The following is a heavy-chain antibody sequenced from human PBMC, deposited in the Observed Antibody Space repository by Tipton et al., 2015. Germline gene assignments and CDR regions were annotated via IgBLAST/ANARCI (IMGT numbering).Heavy chain of an antibody. CDR1: GFNFNNYA. CDR3: AREGYDSYYAEYLQE. J-gene: IGHJ1*01. V-gene: IGHV3-9*01. Sequence: SLRLSCAGSGFNFNNYAMHWVRQPPGKGLEWISEISWNSGSIGYADSVKGRFTISRDNAKNSLYLEMNSLRPEDTALYYCAREGYDSYYAEYLQEWGQGTVVIVSS. D-gene: IGHD3-22*01. CDR2: ISWNSGSI.